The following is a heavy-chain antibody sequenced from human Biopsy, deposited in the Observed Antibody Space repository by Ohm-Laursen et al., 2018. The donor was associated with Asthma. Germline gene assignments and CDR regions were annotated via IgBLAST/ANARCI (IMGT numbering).Heavy chain of an antibody. J-gene: IGHJ4*02. Sequence: SLGLSCAASGFSFSNYGMHWVRQAPGKGLEWVAVISFDGSNKYYADFVKGRFTISRDNSKNTLYLQMNSLRAEDTAVYYCARGKTWGRSYYFDYWGQGTLVTVSS. CDR3: ARGKTWGRSYYFDY. CDR2: ISFDGSNK. D-gene: IGHD6-6*01. CDR1: GFSFSNYG. V-gene: IGHV3-30*03.